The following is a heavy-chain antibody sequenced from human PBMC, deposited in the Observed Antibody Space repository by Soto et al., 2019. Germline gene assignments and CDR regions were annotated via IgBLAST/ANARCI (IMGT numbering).Heavy chain of an antibody. CDR2: IYSGGST. D-gene: IGHD2-21*02. V-gene: IGHV3-66*01. Sequence: EVQLVESGGGLVQPGGSLRLSCAASGFTVSRNYMTWVRQAPGKGLEWVSVIYSGGSTYYADSVKGRFSISRDNSKNTLYLQMNSLRAEDTAVYYCARSGGNYWFDPWGQGTLVTVSS. J-gene: IGHJ5*02. CDR3: ARSGGNYWFDP. CDR1: GFTVSRNY.